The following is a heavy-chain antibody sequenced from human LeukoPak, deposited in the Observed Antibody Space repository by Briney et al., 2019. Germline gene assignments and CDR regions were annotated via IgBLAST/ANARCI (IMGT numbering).Heavy chain of an antibody. CDR2: ISYDGSNK. V-gene: IGHV3-30-3*01. CDR3: AREDIAVAGVGFDY. J-gene: IGHJ4*02. Sequence: PGGSLRLSCAASGFTFSSYAMHRVRQAPGKGLEWVAVISYDGSNKYYADSVKGRFTISRDNSKNTLYLQMNSLRAEDTAVYYCAREDIAVAGVGFDYWGQGTLVTVSS. CDR1: GFTFSSYA. D-gene: IGHD6-19*01.